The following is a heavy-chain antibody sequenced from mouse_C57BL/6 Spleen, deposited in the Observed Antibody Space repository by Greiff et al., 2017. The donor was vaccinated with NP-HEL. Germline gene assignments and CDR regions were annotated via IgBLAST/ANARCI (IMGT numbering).Heavy chain of an antibody. CDR3: ARGDGYYHWYFDV. CDR1: GYAFSSSW. Sequence: QVQLQQSGPELVKPGASVKISCKASGYAFSSSWMNWVKQRPGKGLEWIGRIYPGDGDTNYNGKFKGKATLTADKSSSTAYMQLSSLTSEDSAVYFCARGDGYYHWYFDVWGTGTTVTVSS. V-gene: IGHV1-82*01. CDR2: IYPGDGDT. D-gene: IGHD2-3*01. J-gene: IGHJ1*03.